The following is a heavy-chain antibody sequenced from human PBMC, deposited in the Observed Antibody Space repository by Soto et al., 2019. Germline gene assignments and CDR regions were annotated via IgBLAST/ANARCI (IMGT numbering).Heavy chain of an antibody. CDR3: ARAGLYCSSTRYLRDLSTWFDS. D-gene: IGHD2-2*01. CDR1: GYTFTAYG. V-gene: IGHV1-3*01. Sequence: QVQLVQSGAEVKEPGASVKVSCKASGYTFTAYGIHWVRQAPGQRLEWMGWINAAVGNTKYSEKFQDRVTISRDTSASTTYMAVNSLRSEDTAMYYCARAGLYCSSTRYLRDLSTWFDSWGQGTLVTVSS. CDR2: INAAVGNT. J-gene: IGHJ5*01.